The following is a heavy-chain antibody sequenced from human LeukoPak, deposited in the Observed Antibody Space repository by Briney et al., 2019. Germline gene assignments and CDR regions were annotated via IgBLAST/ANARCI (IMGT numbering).Heavy chain of an antibody. V-gene: IGHV3-30-3*01. J-gene: IGHJ5*02. CDR2: ISYDGSNK. CDR1: GFTFSSYA. CDR3: ARDGGPGEWFDP. Sequence: PGRSLRLSCAASGFTFSSYAMHWVRQAPGKGLEWVAVISYDGSNKYYADSVKGRFTISRDNPKNTLYLQMNSLRAEDTAVYYCARDGGPGEWFDPWGQGTLVTVSS. D-gene: IGHD2-21*01.